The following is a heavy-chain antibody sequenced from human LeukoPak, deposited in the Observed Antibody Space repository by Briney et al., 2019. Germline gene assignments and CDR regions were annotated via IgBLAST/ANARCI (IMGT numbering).Heavy chain of an antibody. D-gene: IGHD5-24*01. CDR3: ARDGGGEGYNSYYYYYMDV. V-gene: IGHV4-34*01. Sequence: SETLSLTCAVYGGSFSGYYWSWIRQPPGKGLEWIGEINHSESTDYNPSLKSRVTISVDTSKNQFSLKLSSVTAADTAVYYCARDGGGEGYNSYYYYYMDVWGKGTTVTVSS. J-gene: IGHJ6*03. CDR1: GGSFSGYY. CDR2: INHSEST.